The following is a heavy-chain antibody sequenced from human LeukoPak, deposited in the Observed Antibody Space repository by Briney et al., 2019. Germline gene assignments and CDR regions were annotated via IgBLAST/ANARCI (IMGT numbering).Heavy chain of an antibody. CDR2: ISGSGGST. Sequence: GGSLRLSCAASGFTFSSYGMSWVRQAPGKGLEWVSAISGSGGSTYYADSVKGRFTISRDNSKNTLYLQMNSLRAEDTAVYYCAREGAPYYYYMDVWGKGTTVTVSS. J-gene: IGHJ6*03. CDR1: GFTFSSYG. V-gene: IGHV3-23*01. CDR3: AREGAPYYYYMDV.